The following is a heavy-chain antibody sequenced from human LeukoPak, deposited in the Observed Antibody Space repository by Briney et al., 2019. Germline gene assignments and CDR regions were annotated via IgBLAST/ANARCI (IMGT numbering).Heavy chain of an antibody. Sequence: PGGSLRLSCAASGFTFSSYEMNWVRQAPGKGLEWVSYISSSGSRIYFADSVKGRFTISRDNAKNSLYLQMNSLRAEDTAVHYCASPAGVNPILGYTNGWYFRTWGQGTLVTVSS. CDR2: ISSSGSRI. J-gene: IGHJ5*02. CDR3: ASPAGVNPILGYTNGWYFRT. D-gene: IGHD6-19*01. CDR1: GFTFSSYE. V-gene: IGHV3-48*03.